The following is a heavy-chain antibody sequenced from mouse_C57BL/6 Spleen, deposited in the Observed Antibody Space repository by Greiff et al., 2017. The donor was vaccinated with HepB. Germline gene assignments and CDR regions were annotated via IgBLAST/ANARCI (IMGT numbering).Heavy chain of an antibody. CDR3: ARSPLPEAMDY. CDR2: IYPGSGST. D-gene: IGHD6-1*01. J-gene: IGHJ4*01. CDR1: GYTFTSYW. Sequence: QVQLKESGAELVKPGASVKMSCKASGYTFTSYWITWVKQRPGQGLEWIGDIYPGSGSTNYNEKFKSKATLTVDTSSSTAYMQLSSLTSEDSAVYYCARSPLPEAMDYWGQGTSVTVSS. V-gene: IGHV1-55*01.